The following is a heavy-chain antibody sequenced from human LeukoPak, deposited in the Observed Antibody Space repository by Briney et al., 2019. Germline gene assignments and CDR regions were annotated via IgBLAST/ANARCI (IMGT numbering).Heavy chain of an antibody. V-gene: IGHV3-74*01. Sequence: GGSLRLSFTASGFTFSNYWMHWVRQAPGKGQVWVAHINSDESSTDYADSVKGRFTISRDNAKNTRHLQINSLRGADTAVSSCARGPHRGYSGYYKGLDYWGQGTLVTVSS. CDR1: GFTFSNYW. CDR3: ARGPHRGYSGYYKGLDY. J-gene: IGHJ4*02. D-gene: IGHD5-12*01. CDR2: INSDESST.